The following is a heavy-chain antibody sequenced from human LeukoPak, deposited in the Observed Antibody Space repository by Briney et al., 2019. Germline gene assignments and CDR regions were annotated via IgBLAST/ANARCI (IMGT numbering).Heavy chain of an antibody. J-gene: IGHJ4*02. CDR3: ARYYYESSGYYILDY. CDR2: IYYSGST. D-gene: IGHD3-22*01. V-gene: IGHV4-59*11. CDR1: SGSISGHY. Sequence: SETLSLTCTVSSGSISGHYWSWIRQPPGKGLEWIGYIYYSGSTNYNPSLKSRVTISVDTSKNQFSLNLSSVTAADTAVYYCARYYYESSGYYILDYWGQGTLVTVSS.